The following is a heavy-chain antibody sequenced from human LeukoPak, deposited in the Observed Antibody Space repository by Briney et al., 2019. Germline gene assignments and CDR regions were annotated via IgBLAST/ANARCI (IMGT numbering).Heavy chain of an antibody. V-gene: IGHV1-8*01. J-gene: IGHJ4*02. Sequence: ASVKVSCKASGYTSTSYDINWVRQATGQGLEWMGWMNPNSGNTGYAQKFQGRVTMTRNTSISTAYMELSSLRSEDTAVYYCARGRKPYYYGSGSPKPLDYWGQGTLVTVSS. D-gene: IGHD3-10*01. CDR1: GYTSTSYD. CDR2: MNPNSGNT. CDR3: ARGRKPYYYGSGSPKPLDY.